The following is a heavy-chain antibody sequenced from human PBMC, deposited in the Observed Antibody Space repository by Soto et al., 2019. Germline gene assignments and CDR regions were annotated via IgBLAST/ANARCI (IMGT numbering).Heavy chain of an antibody. D-gene: IGHD6-6*01. Sequence: LSLTCTVSGGSVSSGSYYWSWIRQPPGKGLEWIGYIYYSGSTNYNPSLKSRVTISVDTSKNQFSLKLSSVTAADTAVYYCAREYSSSSSFDYWGQGTLVTVSS. CDR1: GGSVSSGSYY. CDR2: IYYSGST. CDR3: AREYSSSSSFDY. J-gene: IGHJ4*02. V-gene: IGHV4-61*01.